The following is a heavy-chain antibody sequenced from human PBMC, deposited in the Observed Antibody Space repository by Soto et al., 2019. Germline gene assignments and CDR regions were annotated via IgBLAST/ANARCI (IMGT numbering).Heavy chain of an antibody. CDR2: IYSGGST. CDR3: ASPKNYGDYVGY. Sequence: GGSLRLSCAASGFTVSSNYMSWVRQAPGKGLEWVSVIYSGGSTYYADSVKGRFTISRDNSKNTLYLQMNSLRAEDTAVYYCASPKNYGDYVGYWGQGTLVTVSS. J-gene: IGHJ4*02. D-gene: IGHD4-17*01. V-gene: IGHV3-66*01. CDR1: GFTVSSNY.